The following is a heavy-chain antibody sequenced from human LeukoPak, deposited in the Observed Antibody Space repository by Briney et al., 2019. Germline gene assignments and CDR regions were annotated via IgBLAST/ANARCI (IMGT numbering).Heavy chain of an antibody. CDR1: GYTFTGYY. V-gene: IGHV1-2*02. Sequence: ASVRVSCKASGYTFTGYYMPLVRQAPGQGLEWMGWINPNSGGTNYAQKFQGRVTMTRDTSISTAYMELSRLRSDDTAVYYCARGGATIFGVVIPRLGYWGQGTLVTVSS. CDR3: ARGGATIFGVVIPRLGY. D-gene: IGHD3-3*01. J-gene: IGHJ4*02. CDR2: INPNSGGT.